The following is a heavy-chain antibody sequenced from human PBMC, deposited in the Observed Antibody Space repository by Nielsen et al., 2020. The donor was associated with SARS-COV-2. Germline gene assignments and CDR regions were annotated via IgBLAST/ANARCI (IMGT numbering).Heavy chain of an antibody. V-gene: IGHV3-48*03. D-gene: IGHD2-15*01. J-gene: IGHJ5*02. CDR2: ISGGGITI. CDR1: GFPLSSYE. Sequence: GGSLRLSCAASGFPLSSYELNWVRQAPGKGLEWVASISGGGITIFYADSVKGRFTISRDNAKNSLYLQMSSLRVEDTAVFYCAREAGRCSGGDCYFWFDPWGQGTLVTVSS. CDR3: AREAGRCSGGDCYFWFDP.